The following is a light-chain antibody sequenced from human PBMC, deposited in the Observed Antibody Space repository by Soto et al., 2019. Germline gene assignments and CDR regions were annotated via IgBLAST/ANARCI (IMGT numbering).Light chain of an antibody. Sequence: EIVMTQSPATLSVSPGERATLSCRASQSVKINLAWYQQKPGQAPRLLIYGVFTRATGIPARFSGSGSGTEFTLTISNLQSEDFAVYYCQQYNNWPPITFGQGTRVEIK. CDR2: GVF. CDR1: QSVKIN. V-gene: IGKV3-15*01. J-gene: IGKJ5*01. CDR3: QQYNNWPPIT.